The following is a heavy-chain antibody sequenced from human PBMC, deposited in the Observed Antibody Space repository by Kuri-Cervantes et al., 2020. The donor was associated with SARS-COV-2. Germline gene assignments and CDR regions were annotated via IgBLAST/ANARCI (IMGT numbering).Heavy chain of an antibody. CDR3: ATIAIVVVFNNWFDP. Sequence: GESLKISCAASGLTFSSYAMHWVRQAPGKGLEWVAVISYDGSNKYYADSVEGRFTISRDNSKNTLYLQMNSLRAEDTAVYYCATIAIVVVFNNWFDPWGQGTLVTVSS. D-gene: IGHD2-2*01. J-gene: IGHJ5*02. CDR2: ISYDGSNK. CDR1: GLTFSSYA. V-gene: IGHV3-30-3*01.